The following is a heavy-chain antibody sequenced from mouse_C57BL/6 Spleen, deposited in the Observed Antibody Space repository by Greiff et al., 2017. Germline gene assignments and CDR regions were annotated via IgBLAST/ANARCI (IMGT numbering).Heavy chain of an antibody. D-gene: IGHD1-1*01. V-gene: IGHV1-69*01. Sequence: QVQLQQPGAELVMPGASVKLSCKASGYTFTSYWMHWVKQRPGQGLEWIGEIDPSDSYTNYNQKFKGKSTLTVDKSSSTAYMQLSSLTSEDSAVYYCARGGTTVVGPYFDYWGQGTTLTVSS. J-gene: IGHJ2*01. CDR3: ARGGTTVVGPYFDY. CDR2: IDPSDSYT. CDR1: GYTFTSYW.